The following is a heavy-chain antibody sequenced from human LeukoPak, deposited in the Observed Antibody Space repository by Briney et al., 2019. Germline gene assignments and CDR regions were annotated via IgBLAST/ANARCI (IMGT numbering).Heavy chain of an antibody. CDR1: GYTFTGYY. D-gene: IGHD2-15*01. CDR2: INPNSGGT. Sequence: ASVKVSCKASGYTFTGYYMHWVRQAPGQGLEWMGRINPNSGGTNYAQKFQGRVTMTRDTSTSTVYMELSSLRSEDTAVYYCARDGGYCSGGSCYSTEWYFDLWGRGTLVTVSS. J-gene: IGHJ2*01. CDR3: ARDGGYCSGGSCYSTEWYFDL. V-gene: IGHV1-2*06.